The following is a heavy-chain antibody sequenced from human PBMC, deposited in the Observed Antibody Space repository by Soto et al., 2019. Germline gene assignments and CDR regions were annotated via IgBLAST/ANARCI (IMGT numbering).Heavy chain of an antibody. D-gene: IGHD4-4*01. CDR3: ARGRSDYSTYWDLDY. CDR1: GGTFSSYT. CDR2: IIPILCIA. J-gene: IGHJ4*02. V-gene: IGHV1-69*02. Sequence: QVQLVQSGAEVKKPGSSVKVSCKASGGTFSSYTISWVRQAPGQGLEWMGRIIPILCIANYAHKFQGRVTITADKSTSTAYMELTSLRSEDTAVYYCARGRSDYSTYWDLDYWGQGTLVTVSS.